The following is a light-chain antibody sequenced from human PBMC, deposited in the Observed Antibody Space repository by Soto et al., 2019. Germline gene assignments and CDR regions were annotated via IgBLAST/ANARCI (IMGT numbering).Light chain of an antibody. V-gene: IGLV1-44*01. CDR1: SSIIESNT. CDR2: SNY. CDR3: AAWDDILNGYV. Sequence: SALAPPPPASGAPGPRGTISCFGRSSIIESNTVTWYQRLPGTAPKLVIYSNYARTSGVTDRFYGSTSGTSDSLVIRGLQSEDEADYYCAAWDDILNGYVFGGGNKVTVL. J-gene: IGLJ1*01.